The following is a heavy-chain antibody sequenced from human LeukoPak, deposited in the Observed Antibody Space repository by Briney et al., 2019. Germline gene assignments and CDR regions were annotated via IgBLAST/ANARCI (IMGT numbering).Heavy chain of an antibody. J-gene: IGHJ6*03. D-gene: IGHD3-16*02. Sequence: GGSLRLSCAASGFTVSSNYMSWVRQAPGKGLEWVSVIYSGGSTYYADSVKGRFTISRDNSKNTLYLQMNSLRAEDTAVYYCARVRYDYVWGSYRYGYYYYYYMDVWGKGTTVTISS. V-gene: IGHV3-53*01. CDR3: ARVRYDYVWGSYRYGYYYYYYMDV. CDR2: IYSGGST. CDR1: GFTVSSNY.